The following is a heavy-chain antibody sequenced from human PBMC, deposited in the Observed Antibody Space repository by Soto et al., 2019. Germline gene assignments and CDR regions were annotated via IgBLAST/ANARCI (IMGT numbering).Heavy chain of an antibody. Sequence: QVQLVESGGGVVQPGRSLRLSCAASGFTFSSYGMHWVRQAPGKGLEWVAVISYDGSYKYYADSGKGRFTISRDNSKNTLYLPMNSLRAEDTAVYYCAKWNGGFDYWGQGTLVNVSS. V-gene: IGHV3-30*18. CDR2: ISYDGSYK. CDR3: AKWNGGFDY. D-gene: IGHD3-16*01. CDR1: GFTFSSYG. J-gene: IGHJ4*02.